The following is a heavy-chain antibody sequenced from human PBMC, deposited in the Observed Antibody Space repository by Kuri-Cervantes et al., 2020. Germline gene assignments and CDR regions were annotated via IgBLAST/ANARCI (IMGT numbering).Heavy chain of an antibody. V-gene: IGHV3-30*09. CDR2: ISNDGSNK. J-gene: IGHJ6*02. CDR1: GFTFSRFA. Sequence: GGSLRLSCAASGFTFSRFAMHWVRQAPGKGLEWVAVISNDGSNKRYADSVEGRFAVSRDNSKNTLYLQMNSLRAEDTAVYYCARDRRDVVVVAATGTYYYYGMDVWGQGTTVTVSS. CDR3: ARDRRDVVVVAATGTYYYYGMDV. D-gene: IGHD2-15*01.